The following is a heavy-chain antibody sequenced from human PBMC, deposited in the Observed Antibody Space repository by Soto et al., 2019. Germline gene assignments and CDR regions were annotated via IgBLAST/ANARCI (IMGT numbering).Heavy chain of an antibody. V-gene: IGHV4-59*11. J-gene: IGHJ4*02. Sequence: SESLSLTCTVSGGSISGHYWIWIRQSPGKGPEWIGYIFYTGSTNYNPSLKSRVTLSVDTSKNQFSLRLSSVTAADTAVYYCARVGSSGWSPDYWGQGTLVTVSS. D-gene: IGHD6-19*01. CDR3: ARVGSSGWSPDY. CDR1: GGSISGHY. CDR2: IFYTGST.